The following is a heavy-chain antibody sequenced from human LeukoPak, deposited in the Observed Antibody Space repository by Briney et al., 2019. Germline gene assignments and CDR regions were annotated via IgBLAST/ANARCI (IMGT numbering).Heavy chain of an antibody. V-gene: IGHV3-49*04. CDR3: TRDPGDIVVVVAAKVGYYYMDV. CDR2: IRSKAYGGTT. CDR1: GFTFGDYA. Sequence: GGSLRLSCTASGFTFGDYAMSWVRQAPGKGLEWVGFIRSKAYGGTTEYAASVKGRFTISRDDSKSIAYLQMNSLKTEDTAVYYCTRDPGDIVVVVAAKVGYYYMDVWGKGTTVTVSS. J-gene: IGHJ6*03. D-gene: IGHD2-15*01.